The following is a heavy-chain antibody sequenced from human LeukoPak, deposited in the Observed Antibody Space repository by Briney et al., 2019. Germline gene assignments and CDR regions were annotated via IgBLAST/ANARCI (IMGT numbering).Heavy chain of an antibody. V-gene: IGHV3-48*01. J-gene: IGHJ2*01. CDR1: GFAFSRYS. CDR3: VQLLDDNPIRWYFGL. D-gene: IGHD1-14*01. Sequence: PGGSLRLSCAGSGFAFSRYSMNWVRQAPGRGLEWISFISSTSDTIYYADSVKGRFTISRDNSKNTLYLQMSSLRAEDTAVYYCVQLLDDNPIRWYFGLWGRGTLVTVSS. CDR2: ISSTSDTI.